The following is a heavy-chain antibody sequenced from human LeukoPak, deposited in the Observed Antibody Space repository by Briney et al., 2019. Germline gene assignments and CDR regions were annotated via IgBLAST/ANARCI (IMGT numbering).Heavy chain of an antibody. CDR1: GGSISSYY. CDR2: IYYSGTT. V-gene: IGHV4-59*01. CDR3: ARGYSSSWYFMDV. Sequence: SETLSLTCTVSGGSISSYYWTWIRQPPGKGLEWIGYIYYSGTTNYNPSLESRVTISVDTSKNQFSLKLSSVTAADTAVYYCARGYSSSWYFMDVWGQGTTVTVSS. D-gene: IGHD6-13*01. J-gene: IGHJ6*02.